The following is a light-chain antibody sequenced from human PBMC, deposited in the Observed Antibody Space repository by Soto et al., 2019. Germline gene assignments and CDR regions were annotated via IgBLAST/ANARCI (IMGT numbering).Light chain of an antibody. J-gene: IGLJ1*01. CDR1: SSDVGDFNY. CDR2: DVG. Sequence: QSALTQPASVFGSPGQSITISCTGTSSDVGDFNYVSWYQQHPGKAPKLMIYDVGNRPSGVSIRFSGSKSGSTASLTISGLQAEDEADYYCSSFSSSTTRVFGTGTKLTVL. V-gene: IGLV2-14*01. CDR3: SSFSSSTTRV.